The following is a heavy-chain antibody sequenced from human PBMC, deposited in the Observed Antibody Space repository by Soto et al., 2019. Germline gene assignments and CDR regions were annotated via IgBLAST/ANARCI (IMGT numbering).Heavy chain of an antibody. CDR3: AHRRPNLNYGSDWFSP. CDR1: GFSLSTSGVG. Sequence: QITLKESGPTLVKPTQTLTLTCTFSGFSLSTSGVGVGWIRQPPGKALEWLALIYCDDDKRYSPSLKSRLTITKDTSKSQVVLTMTNMDPVDTATYYCAHRRPNLNYGSDWFSPWGQGTLVTVSS. V-gene: IGHV2-5*02. J-gene: IGHJ5*02. CDR2: IYCDDDK. D-gene: IGHD1-7*01.